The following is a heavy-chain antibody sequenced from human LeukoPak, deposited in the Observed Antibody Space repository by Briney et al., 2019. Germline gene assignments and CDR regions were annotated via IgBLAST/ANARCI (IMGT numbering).Heavy chain of an antibody. D-gene: IGHD5-12*01. CDR2: VRGSGTDT. CDR3: AKTSRRDSAYDSPFDY. CDR1: GFTFSTYA. V-gene: IGHV3-23*01. J-gene: IGHJ4*02. Sequence: GGSLRLSCAASGFTFSTYAMTWVRQAPGKGLEWVSAVRGSGTDTYYADSVKGRFTISRDNSKNTPYLQMNSLRAEDTAIYYCAKTSRRDSAYDSPFDYWGQGTLVTVSS.